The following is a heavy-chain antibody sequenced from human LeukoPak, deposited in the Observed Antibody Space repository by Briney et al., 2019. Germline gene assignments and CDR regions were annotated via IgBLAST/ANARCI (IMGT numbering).Heavy chain of an antibody. CDR3: AWGRLGYCSSTSCYSAFDI. Sequence: ASVKVSCKASGGTFSSYAISWVRQAPGQGLEWMGGIIPIFGTANYAQKFQGRVTITTDESTSTAYMELSSLRSEDTAVYYCAWGRLGYCSSTSCYSAFDIWGQGTMVTVSS. J-gene: IGHJ3*02. CDR2: IIPIFGTA. D-gene: IGHD2-2*01. CDR1: GGTFSSYA. V-gene: IGHV1-69*05.